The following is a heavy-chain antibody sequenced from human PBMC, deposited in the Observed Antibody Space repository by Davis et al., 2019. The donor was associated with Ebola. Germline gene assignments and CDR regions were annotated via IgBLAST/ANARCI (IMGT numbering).Heavy chain of an antibody. CDR1: GFTFSSYE. J-gene: IGHJ4*02. CDR2: ISSSGSTI. Sequence: PGGSLRLSCAASGFTFSSYEMNWVRQAPGKGLEWVSYISSSGSTIYYADSVKGRFTISRDNAKNSLYLQMNSLRAEDTAVYYCARDPHYYGSGSSGDYWGQGTLVTVSS. V-gene: IGHV3-48*03. D-gene: IGHD3-10*01. CDR3: ARDPHYYGSGSSGDY.